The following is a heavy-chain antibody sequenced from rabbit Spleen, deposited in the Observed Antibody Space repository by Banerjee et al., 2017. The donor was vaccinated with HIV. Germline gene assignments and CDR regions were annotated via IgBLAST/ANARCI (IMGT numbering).Heavy chain of an antibody. CDR2: IHGGSVNNI. J-gene: IGHJ3*01. V-gene: IGHV1S45*01. CDR3: ARDLASVVGWNFGL. Sequence: QEQLVESGGGLVKPEGSLTLTCKASGFSFSDKAVMCWVRQAPGKGLEWIACIHGGSVNNIFYASWARGRFTISKTSSTTVTLQMTSLTAADTATYFCARDLASVVGWNFGLWSQGTLVTVS. D-gene: IGHD3-1*01. CDR1: GFSFSDKAV.